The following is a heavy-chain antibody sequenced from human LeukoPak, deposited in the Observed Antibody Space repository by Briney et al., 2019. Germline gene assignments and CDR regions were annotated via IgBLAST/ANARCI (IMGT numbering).Heavy chain of an antibody. V-gene: IGHV3-33*01. CDR1: GFTFSSYG. CDR2: IWYDGSQK. J-gene: IGHJ4*02. D-gene: IGHD3-10*01. Sequence: GGSLRLSCAASGFTFSSYGMHWVRQAPGKGLEWVAVIWYDGSQKYYADSVKGRFTISRDNSKNTLYLQMNSLKTEDTAVYYCTTHVLLWFGESDSDYWGQGTLVTVSS. CDR3: TTHVLLWFGESDSDY.